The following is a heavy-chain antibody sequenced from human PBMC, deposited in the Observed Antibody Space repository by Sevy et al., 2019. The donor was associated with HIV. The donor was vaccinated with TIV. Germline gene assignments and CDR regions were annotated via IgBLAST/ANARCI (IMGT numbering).Heavy chain of an antibody. Sequence: GGSLRLSCAASGFTFSTYWMSWFRQAPGKVLEWVANINEDGTEKFYVDSVKGRFPMSRDNAKNSLYLQMNSLRAEEAAVYYCARDNATVSRRGLRYYYYGTDVWGQGTTVTVSS. CDR3: ARDNATVSRRGLRYYYYGTDV. CDR2: INEDGTEK. D-gene: IGHD2-2*01. J-gene: IGHJ6*02. V-gene: IGHV3-7*01. CDR1: GFTFSTYW.